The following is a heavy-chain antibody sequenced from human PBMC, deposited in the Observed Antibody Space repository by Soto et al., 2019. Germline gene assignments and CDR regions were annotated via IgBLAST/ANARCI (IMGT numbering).Heavy chain of an antibody. CDR1: VFTFSSYA. CDR2: SSGSGGST. Sequence: GGSLRLSCSASVFTFSSYAMSWVRQAPGKGLEWVSASSGSGGSTYYADSVKGRFTISRDNSKNTLYLQMNSLRAEDTAVYYCAKDPRGYSYGSKFNYWGQGNLVTVSS. CDR3: AKDPRGYSYGSKFNY. D-gene: IGHD5-18*01. J-gene: IGHJ4*02. V-gene: IGHV3-23*01.